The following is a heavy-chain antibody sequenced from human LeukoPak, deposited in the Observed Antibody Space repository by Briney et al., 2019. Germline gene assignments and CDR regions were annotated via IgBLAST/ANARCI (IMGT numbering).Heavy chain of an antibody. V-gene: IGHV3-21*01. D-gene: IGHD4-17*01. Sequence: GGSPRLSCAASGFTFSNAWMNWVRRVPGKGLEWVSSISSSSSYIHYADSVKGRFTISRDNAKSSLYLQMNSLRAEDTAVYYCARDMGLTTVTTVFAFDIWGQGTMVTVSS. CDR1: GFTFSNAW. CDR3: ARDMGLTTVTTVFAFDI. CDR2: ISSSSSYI. J-gene: IGHJ3*02.